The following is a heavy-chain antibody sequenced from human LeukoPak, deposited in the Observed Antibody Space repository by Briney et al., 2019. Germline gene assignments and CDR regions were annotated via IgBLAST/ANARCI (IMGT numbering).Heavy chain of an antibody. CDR2: ISYDGSNK. V-gene: IGHV3-30*03. J-gene: IGHJ6*02. CDR3: ASRSGSRHYYYYYGMDV. D-gene: IGHD3-10*01. CDR1: GFTFSSYG. Sequence: QSGGSLRLSCAASGFTFSSYGMHWVRQAPGKGLEWVAVISYDGSNKYYADSVKGRFTISRDNSKNTLYLQMNSLRAEDTAVYYCASRSGSRHYYYYYGMDVWGQGTTVTVSS.